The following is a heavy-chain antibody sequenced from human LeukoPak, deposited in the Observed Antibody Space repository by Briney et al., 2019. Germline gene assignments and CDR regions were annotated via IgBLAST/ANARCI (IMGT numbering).Heavy chain of an antibody. D-gene: IGHD2-15*01. J-gene: IGHJ4*02. CDR2: IYPGDSDT. CDR3: AGGTTPYYVDY. CDR1: GYGFSSSW. V-gene: IGHV5-51*01. Sequence: GESLKISCYGSGYGFSSSWIGWVRQMPGKGLEWMGFIYPGDSDTRYSPSFQAQVTISADKSIGTAFLQWRSLQAPDPAMYYCAGGTTPYYVDYWGQGTMVTVSS.